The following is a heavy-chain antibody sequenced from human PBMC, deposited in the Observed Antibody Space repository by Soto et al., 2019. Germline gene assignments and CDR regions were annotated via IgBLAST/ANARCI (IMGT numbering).Heavy chain of an antibody. V-gene: IGHV1-8*01. CDR3: AREGIQFSGVIVFYGMDV. Sequence: QVQLVQSGAEVKKPGASVKVSCKASGYSFTRHDINWVRQAPGQGLEWMGWINPSSGNTGYAQRFLGRLTMTTDTSTSTAYMELSDLKSEDTAIYYCAREGIQFSGVIVFYGMDVWGQGTTVTVPS. D-gene: IGHD3-3*01. J-gene: IGHJ6*02. CDR1: GYSFTRHD. CDR2: INPSSGNT.